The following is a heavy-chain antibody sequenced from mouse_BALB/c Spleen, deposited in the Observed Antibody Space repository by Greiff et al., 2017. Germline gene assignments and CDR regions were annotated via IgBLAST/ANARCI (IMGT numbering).Heavy chain of an antibody. Sequence: EVMLVESGGGLVQPGGSRKLSCAASGFTFGDYERAWVRQAPGKGPEWVAFFSNLAYSIYYADTVTGRFTISRENAKNTLYLEMSSLRSEDTAMYYCARGAQGFLDYLGQGTTLTVSS. J-gene: IGHJ2*01. V-gene: IGHV5-15*02. CDR2: FSNLAYSI. CDR1: GFTFGDYE. CDR3: ARGAQGFLDY. D-gene: IGHD3-2*02.